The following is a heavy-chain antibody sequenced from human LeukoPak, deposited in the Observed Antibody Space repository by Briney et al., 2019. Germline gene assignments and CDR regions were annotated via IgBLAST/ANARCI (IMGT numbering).Heavy chain of an antibody. V-gene: IGHV3-74*01. CDR1: GFTFSSYW. CDR2: INSDGSST. J-gene: IGHJ5*02. D-gene: IGHD6-19*01. CDR3: ARVTVAGLAYNWFDP. Sequence: GGSLRLSCAASGFTFSSYWMHWVRQAPGKGLVWVSRINSDGSSTSYADSVKGQFTISKDNAKNTLYLQMNSLRAEDTAVYYCARVTVAGLAYNWFDPWGQGTLLTVSS.